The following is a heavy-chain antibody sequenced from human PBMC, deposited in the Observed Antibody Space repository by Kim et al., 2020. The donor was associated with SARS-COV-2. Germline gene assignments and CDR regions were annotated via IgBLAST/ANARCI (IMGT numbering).Heavy chain of an antibody. CDR3: ARRQVVNGAFDI. Sequence: YYADSVKGRFTISRDNAKNSLYLQMNSLRAEDTAVYYCARRQVVNGAFDIWGQGTMVTVSS. D-gene: IGHD2-15*01. J-gene: IGHJ3*02. V-gene: IGHV3-48*03.